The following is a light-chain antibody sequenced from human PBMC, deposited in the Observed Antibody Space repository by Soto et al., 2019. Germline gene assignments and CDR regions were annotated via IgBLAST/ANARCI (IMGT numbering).Light chain of an antibody. CDR1: QSVRGN. Sequence: EIVMTQSPATLSVSPGERATLSCRASQSVRGNLAWYQQKPGQSPRLLIYGASSRATGIPVRFSGSGSGAEFTLTISSLQSEDFAVYYCQQYNNWPFITVGQGTRLESK. V-gene: IGKV3-15*01. CDR3: QQYNNWPFIT. CDR2: GAS. J-gene: IGKJ5*01.